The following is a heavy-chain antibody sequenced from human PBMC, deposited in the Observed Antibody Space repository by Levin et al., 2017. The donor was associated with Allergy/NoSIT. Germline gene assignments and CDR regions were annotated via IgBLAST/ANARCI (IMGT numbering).Heavy chain of an antibody. J-gene: IGHJ6*02. CDR2: ISYDGSNK. CDR3: AKERTPLGATTNYYYYGMDV. CDR1: GFTFSSYG. V-gene: IGHV3-30*18. Sequence: GGSLRLSCAASGFTFSSYGMHWVRQAPGKGLEWVAVISYDGSNKYYADSVKGRFTISRDNSKNTLYLQMNSLRAEDTAVYYCAKERTPLGATTNYYYYGMDVWGQGTTVTVSS. D-gene: IGHD5-12*01.